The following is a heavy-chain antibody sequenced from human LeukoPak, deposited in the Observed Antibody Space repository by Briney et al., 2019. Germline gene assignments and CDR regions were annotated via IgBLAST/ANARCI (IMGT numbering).Heavy chain of an antibody. CDR3: AKARYYDSSGYHY. CDR1: GFTFRSYA. CDR2: ISGSGGST. Sequence: GGSLRLSCAASGFTFRSYAMSWVRRAPGKGLEWVSAISGSGGSTYYADSVKGRFTISRDNSKNTLYLQMNSLRAEDTAVYYCAKARYYDSSGYHYWGQGTLVTVSS. V-gene: IGHV3-23*01. J-gene: IGHJ4*02. D-gene: IGHD3-22*01.